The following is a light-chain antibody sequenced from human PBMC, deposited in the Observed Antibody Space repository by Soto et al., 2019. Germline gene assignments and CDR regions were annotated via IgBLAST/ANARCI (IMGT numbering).Light chain of an antibody. CDR1: QGISNY. Sequence: DIQMTRSPSSLSASVGDRVTITCRASQGISNYLAWYQQTPGKFPRLLIYDASTLQSGVPSRFSGSGSGTAFTLTISSLQPEDVANYYCQEYNSAPEAFGQGTKVEIK. V-gene: IGKV1-27*01. CDR3: QEYNSAPEA. CDR2: DAS. J-gene: IGKJ1*01.